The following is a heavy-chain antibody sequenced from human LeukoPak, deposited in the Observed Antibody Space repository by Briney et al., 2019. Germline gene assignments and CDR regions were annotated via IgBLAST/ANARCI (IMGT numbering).Heavy chain of an antibody. V-gene: IGHV1-2*02. D-gene: IGHD6-6*01. CDR2: INPNSGGT. CDR3: ARASRYSSSYGSGRVPFDY. CDR1: GYTFTGYY. J-gene: IGHJ4*02. Sequence: ASVKASCKASGYTFTGYYMHWVRQAPGQGLEWMGWINPNSGGTNYAQKFQGRVTMTRDTSISTAYMELSRLRSDDTAVYYCARASRYSSSYGSGRVPFDYWGQGTLVTVSS.